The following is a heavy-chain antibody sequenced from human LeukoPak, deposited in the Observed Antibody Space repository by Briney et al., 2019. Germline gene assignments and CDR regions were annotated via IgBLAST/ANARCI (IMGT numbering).Heavy chain of an antibody. D-gene: IGHD3-22*01. CDR3: VSRGDTSGYYYFDY. CDR1: GFTFSDYY. V-gene: IGHV3-11*03. Sequence: GGSLRLSCAASGFTFSDYYMTWIRQAPGKGVEWLSYISGGSSYTNYADSVKGRFTISRDNAKNSLYLQMNSLRAEDTAVYYCVSRGDTSGYYYFDYWGQGTLVTVSS. CDR2: ISGGSSYT. J-gene: IGHJ4*02.